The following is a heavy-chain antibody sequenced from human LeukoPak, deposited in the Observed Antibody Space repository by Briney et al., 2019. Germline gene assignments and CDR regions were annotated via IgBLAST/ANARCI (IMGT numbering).Heavy chain of an antibody. Sequence: GGSLRLSCAASGFTFSSYGMHWVRQAPGKGLEWVAVIWYDGSNKYYADSVKGRFAISRDNSKNTLYLQMNSLRAEDTAVYYCARTYYYDSSGYYPFDYWGQGTLVTVSS. CDR1: GFTFSSYG. J-gene: IGHJ4*02. CDR2: IWYDGSNK. CDR3: ARTYYYDSSGYYPFDY. D-gene: IGHD3-22*01. V-gene: IGHV3-33*01.